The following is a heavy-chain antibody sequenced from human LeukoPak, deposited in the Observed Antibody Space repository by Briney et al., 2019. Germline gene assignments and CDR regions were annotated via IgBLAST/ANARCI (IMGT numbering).Heavy chain of an antibody. CDR2: INHSGGT. CDR3: ARLYYYGSGSYPDY. CDR1: GGSFSGYY. V-gene: IGHV4-34*01. J-gene: IGHJ4*02. Sequence: SETLSLTCAVYGGSFSGYYWSWIRQPPGKGLEWIGEINHSGGTNYNPSLKSRVTISVDTSKNQFSLKLSSVTAADTAVYYCARLYYYGSGSYPDYWGQGTLVTVSS. D-gene: IGHD3-10*01.